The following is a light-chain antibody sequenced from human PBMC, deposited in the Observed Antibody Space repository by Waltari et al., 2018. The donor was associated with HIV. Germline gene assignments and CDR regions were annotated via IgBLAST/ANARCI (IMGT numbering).Light chain of an antibody. CDR1: QSVSTS. Sequence: EVVMAQYPATLSVSPGERAIRPCRASQSVSTSLAWYQQKPGQAPRLLIFGTSTRATGVSARFSGSGSGTYFSLTISSLQSEDLAVYYCQQYKNGWTFGQGTKVDIK. CDR3: QQYKNGWT. CDR2: GTS. V-gene: IGKV3-15*01. J-gene: IGKJ1*01.